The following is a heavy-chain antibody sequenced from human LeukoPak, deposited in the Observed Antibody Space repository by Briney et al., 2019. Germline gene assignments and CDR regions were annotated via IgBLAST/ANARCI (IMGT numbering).Heavy chain of an antibody. CDR2: INTNTGNP. D-gene: IGHD6-13*01. CDR3: ARGGRHSSSWYLLEYNRFDP. Sequence: ASVKVSCKASGYTFTSYAMNWVRQAPGQGLEWMGWINTNTGNPTYAQGFTGRFVFSLDTSVSTAYLQISSLKAEDTAVYYCARGGRHSSSWYLLEYNRFDPWGQGTLVTVSS. CDR1: GYTFTSYA. V-gene: IGHV7-4-1*02. J-gene: IGHJ5*02.